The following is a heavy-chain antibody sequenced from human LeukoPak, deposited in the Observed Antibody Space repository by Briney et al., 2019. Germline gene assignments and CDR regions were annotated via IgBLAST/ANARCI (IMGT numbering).Heavy chain of an antibody. CDR1: GFTFSSSA. CDR2: ISNNGGYT. CDR3: AKQLGYCSDGSCYFPY. J-gene: IGHJ4*02. Sequence: GGSLRLSCAASGFTFSSSAMSWVRQAPGKGLEWVSAISNNGGYTYYADSVQGRFTISRDNSKSTLCLQMNSLRAEDTAVFYCAKQLGYCSDGSCYFPYWGQGTLVTVSS. D-gene: IGHD2-15*01. V-gene: IGHV3-23*01.